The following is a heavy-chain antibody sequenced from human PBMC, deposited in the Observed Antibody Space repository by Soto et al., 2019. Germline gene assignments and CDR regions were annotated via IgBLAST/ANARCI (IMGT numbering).Heavy chain of an antibody. D-gene: IGHD3-9*01. CDR1: GYSFTSYW. CDR3: ARHSYYDILTGYDMDDYYYGMDV. J-gene: IGHJ6*02. CDR2: IYPGDSDT. Sequence: GEPLKISCKGSGYSFTSYWIGWVRQMPGKGLEWMGIIYPGDSDTRYGPSFQGQVTISADKSISTAYLQWSSLKASDTAMYYCARHSYYDILTGYDMDDYYYGMDVWGQGTTDT. V-gene: IGHV5-51*01.